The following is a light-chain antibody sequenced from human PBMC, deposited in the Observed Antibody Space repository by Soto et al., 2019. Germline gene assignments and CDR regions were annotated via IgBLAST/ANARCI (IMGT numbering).Light chain of an antibody. J-gene: IGKJ1*01. CDR2: DAS. V-gene: IGKV3-11*01. CDR3: QQRSNWPRT. CDR1: QSVSSY. Sequence: EIVLTQSPATLSLSPGERATLSCRASQSVSSYLAWYQQKPGRAPRLLIYDASDRATGIPARFSGSGSGTDFTLTISSLEPEDFAVYYCQQRSNWPRTFGHGTKVDIK.